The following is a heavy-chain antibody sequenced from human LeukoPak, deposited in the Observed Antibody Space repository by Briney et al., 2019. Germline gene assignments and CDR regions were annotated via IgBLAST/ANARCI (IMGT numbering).Heavy chain of an antibody. CDR3: ARSNLRYYYDTSGYYSYYFDY. D-gene: IGHD3-22*01. Sequence: ASVKVSCKASGGTFNNYAISWVRQAPGQGLEWMGGIIPMYDTANYAQKFQGRVTITADKSTSTAYMELSSLRSEDTAFYYCARSNLRYYYDTSGYYSYYFDYWGQGTLVTVSS. CDR2: IIPMYDTA. J-gene: IGHJ4*02. V-gene: IGHV1-69*06. CDR1: GGTFNNYA.